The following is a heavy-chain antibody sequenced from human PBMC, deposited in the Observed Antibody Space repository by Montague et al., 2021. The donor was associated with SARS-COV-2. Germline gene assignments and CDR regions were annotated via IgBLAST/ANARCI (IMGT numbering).Heavy chain of an antibody. J-gene: IGHJ3*02. CDR3: ARHDNREGGFDI. CDR2: INHRGST. D-gene: IGHD3-22*01. Sequence: SETLSLTCAVYDGSFSDYSWTWIRQPPGKGLEWIGEINHRGSTNYNPSLKSRVTISVDTSKNQFSLKMTSVTAADTAVYYCARHDNREGGFDIWGQGTKVTVSS. V-gene: IGHV4-34*01. CDR1: DGSFSDYS.